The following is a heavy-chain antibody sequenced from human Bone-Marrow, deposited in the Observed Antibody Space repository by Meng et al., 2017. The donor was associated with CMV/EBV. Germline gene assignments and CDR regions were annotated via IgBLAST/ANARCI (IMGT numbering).Heavy chain of an antibody. Sequence: YAMRWVRQAPGKGLEWVAVISYDGSNKYYADSVKGRFTISRDNSKNTLYLQMNSLRAEDTAVYYCARGTYYDFWSGYSRGYYYGMDVWGQGTTVTVSS. CDR3: ARGTYYDFWSGYSRGYYYGMDV. CDR1: YA. J-gene: IGHJ6*02. V-gene: IGHV3-30*04. D-gene: IGHD3-3*01. CDR2: ISYDGSNK.